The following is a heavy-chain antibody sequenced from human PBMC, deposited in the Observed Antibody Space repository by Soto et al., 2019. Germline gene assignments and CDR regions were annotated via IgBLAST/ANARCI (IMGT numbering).Heavy chain of an antibody. CDR1: GGSFSGYY. D-gene: IGHD3-3*01. V-gene: IGHV4-34*01. J-gene: IGHJ5*02. CDR2: INHSGST. CDR3: ARALTYYDFWSGYYGWFDP. Sequence: NPSETLSLTCAVYGGSFSGYYWSWIRQPPGKGLEWIGEINHSGSTNYNPSLKSRVTISVDTSKNQFSLKLSSVTAADTAVYYCARALTYYDFWSGYYGWFDPWGQGTLVTVSS.